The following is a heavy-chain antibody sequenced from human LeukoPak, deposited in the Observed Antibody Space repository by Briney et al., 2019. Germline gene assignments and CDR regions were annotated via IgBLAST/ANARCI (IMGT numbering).Heavy chain of an antibody. CDR2: ISYDGSNK. V-gene: IGHV3-30*19. J-gene: IGHJ4*02. Sequence: PGGSLRLSCAASGFTFSSYGMHWVRQAPGKGLEWVAVISYDGSNKYYADSVKGRFTISRDNSKNTLYLQMNSLRAEDTAVYYCVRDGSSGEYYFDYWGQGTLVTVSS. CDR3: VRDGSSGEYYFDY. CDR1: GFTFSSYG. D-gene: IGHD3-22*01.